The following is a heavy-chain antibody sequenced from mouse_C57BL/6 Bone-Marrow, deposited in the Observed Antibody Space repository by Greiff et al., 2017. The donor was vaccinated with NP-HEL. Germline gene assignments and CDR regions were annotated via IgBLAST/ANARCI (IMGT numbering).Heavy chain of an antibody. D-gene: IGHD1-1*01. CDR2: IYPGDGDT. CDR1: GYAFSSSW. J-gene: IGHJ2*01. CDR3: ARERTITTVVAPYYFDY. Sequence: VQLQQSGPELVKPGASVKISCKASGYAFSSSWMNWVKQRPGKGLEWIGRIYPGDGDTNYNGKFKGKATLTADKSSSTAYMQLSSLTSEDSAVYFCARERTITTVVAPYYFDYWGQGTTLTVSS. V-gene: IGHV1-82*01.